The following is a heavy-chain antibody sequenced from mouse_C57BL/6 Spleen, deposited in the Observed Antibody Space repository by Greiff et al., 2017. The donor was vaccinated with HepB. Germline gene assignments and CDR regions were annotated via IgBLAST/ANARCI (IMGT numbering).Heavy chain of an antibody. J-gene: IGHJ1*03. CDR3: ARSSTCYGSSFRYFDV. Sequence: EVLLVESGAGLVKPGGSLKLSCAASGFTFTDYGMHWVRQAPGKGLEWVAYISSGSSTIYYADKLKGRFTITRDNAKNTLFLQMTSLTSEDPAVYYCARSSTCYGSSFRYFDVWGTGTTVTVSS. CDR2: ISSGSSTI. V-gene: IGHV5-17*01. CDR1: GFTFTDYG. D-gene: IGHD1-1*01.